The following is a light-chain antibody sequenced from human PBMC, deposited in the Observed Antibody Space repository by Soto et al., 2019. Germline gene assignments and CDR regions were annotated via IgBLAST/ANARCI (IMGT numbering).Light chain of an antibody. CDR3: QQGHNWPLS. J-gene: IGKJ2*03. V-gene: IGKV3-15*01. CDR2: SAS. Sequence: EIAMTQSPATLSVSPGERATLSCRASQSISTELAWYQQIPGQPPRLLIYSASTRATGVPARFTGSGSGSAFTLTISGLQSEDFAIYYCQQGHNWPLSLGQGTRVEI. CDR1: QSISTE.